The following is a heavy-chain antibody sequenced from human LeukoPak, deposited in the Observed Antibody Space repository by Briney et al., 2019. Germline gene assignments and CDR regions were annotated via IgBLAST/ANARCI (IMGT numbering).Heavy chain of an antibody. J-gene: IGHJ4*02. CDR3: ARSLYGDYYFDY. CDR1: GDSMTENY. D-gene: IGHD4-17*01. V-gene: IGHV4-4*07. CDR2: VYSTGGT. Sequence: SETLSLTCTVSGDSMTENYWNWIRHPAGEGLEWIGRVYSTGGTNYNPSLKSRVTISVDKSKSQFSLKLSSVTAADTAVYYCARSLYGDYYFDYWGQGTLVTVSS.